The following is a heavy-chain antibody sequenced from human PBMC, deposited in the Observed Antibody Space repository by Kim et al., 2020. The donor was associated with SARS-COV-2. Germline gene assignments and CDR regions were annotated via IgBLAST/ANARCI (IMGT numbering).Heavy chain of an antibody. D-gene: IGHD6-13*01. CDR3: ARHGAIYSRLDP. V-gene: IGHV4-59*08. Sequence: YNPPLKGRAAISVDTSNNQLSLKLSSVTAADTAVYYCARHGAIYSRLDPWGQGTLVAVSS. J-gene: IGHJ5*02.